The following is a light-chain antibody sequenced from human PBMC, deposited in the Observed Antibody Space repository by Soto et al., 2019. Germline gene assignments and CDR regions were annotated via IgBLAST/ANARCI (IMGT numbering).Light chain of an antibody. CDR1: QGISNY. Sequence: DIKMTQSPSSLSETVRDRVTITCRASQGISNYLAWYQQKPGKVPKLLVYAASTLQSGVPSRFSGSGSGTDFTLTISSLQPEDVATYYCQKYNSAPRAFGQGTKVEIK. V-gene: IGKV1-27*01. J-gene: IGKJ1*01. CDR3: QKYNSAPRA. CDR2: AAS.